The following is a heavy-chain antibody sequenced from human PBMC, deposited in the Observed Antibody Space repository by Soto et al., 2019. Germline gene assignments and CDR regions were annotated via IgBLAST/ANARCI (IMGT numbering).Heavy chain of an antibody. D-gene: IGHD4-17*01. CDR2: VYYSGTT. CDR3: ARTTAVPNTLRSRYFFDY. Sequence: PSETLSLTCSVSGGSVSNKTYYWSWIRQPPGKRLEWIGYVYYSGTTNYNPSIKSRVTISVDLSKNQFSLRLSSVTTADTALYYCARTTAVPNTLRSRYFFDYWGQGPLVTVSS. CDR1: GGSVSNKTYY. V-gene: IGHV4-61*01. J-gene: IGHJ4*02.